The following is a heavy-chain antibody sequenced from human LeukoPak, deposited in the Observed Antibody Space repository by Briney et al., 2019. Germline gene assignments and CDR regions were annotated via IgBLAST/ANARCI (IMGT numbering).Heavy chain of an antibody. D-gene: IGHD6-19*01. CDR3: AREDIAVAGCNDY. CDR1: GFTFSSYW. J-gene: IGHJ4*02. CDR2: IKQDGSEK. Sequence: PGGSLRLSCAVSGFTFSSYWMSWVRQAPGKGLEWVANIKQDGSEKYYVDSVKGRFTISRDNAKNSLYLQMNSLRAEDTAVYYCAREDIAVAGCNDYWGQGTLVTVSS. V-gene: IGHV3-7*01.